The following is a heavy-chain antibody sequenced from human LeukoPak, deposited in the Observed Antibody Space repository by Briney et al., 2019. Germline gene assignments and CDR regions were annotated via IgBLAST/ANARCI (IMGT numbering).Heavy chain of an antibody. J-gene: IGHJ4*02. CDR2: IYTSGST. CDR3: ARTSIAVAGRDFDY. Sequence: SETLSLTCTVSGGSISSYYWSWIRQPAGKGLEWIGRIYTSGSTNYNPSLKSRVTMSVDTSKNQFSLKLSSVTAADTAVYYCARTSIAVAGRDFDYWGQGTLVTVSS. V-gene: IGHV4-4*07. CDR1: GGSISSYY. D-gene: IGHD6-19*01.